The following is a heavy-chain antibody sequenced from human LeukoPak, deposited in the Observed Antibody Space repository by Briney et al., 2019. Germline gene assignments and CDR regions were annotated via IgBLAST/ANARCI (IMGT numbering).Heavy chain of an antibody. V-gene: IGHV3-74*01. CDR3: AREVSGSSYFDY. D-gene: IGHD1-26*01. Sequence: GGSLRLSCAASGFTFSSYAMSWVRQAPGKGLVWVSRINNVGSSTTYADSGKGRFTISRDNAKNTLYLQMNSLSAEDTAVYYCAREVSGSSYFDYWGQGTQVTVSS. J-gene: IGHJ4*02. CDR2: INNVGSST. CDR1: GFTFSSYA.